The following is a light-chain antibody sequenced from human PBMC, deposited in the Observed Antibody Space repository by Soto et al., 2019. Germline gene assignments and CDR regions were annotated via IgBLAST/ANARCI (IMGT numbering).Light chain of an antibody. V-gene: IGLV4-69*01. CDR1: SGYSTNA. CDR3: QSLGTGIQV. J-gene: IGLJ3*02. Sequence: QAVVTQSPSASASLGASVKLTCTLSSGYSTNAIAWHQQQSEKGPRFLMKINYDGPHSKGDGFFDRFSGSSSGAERHLSISSLQSEDEADYYCQSLGTGIQVFGGGTKVTVL. CDR2: INYDGPH.